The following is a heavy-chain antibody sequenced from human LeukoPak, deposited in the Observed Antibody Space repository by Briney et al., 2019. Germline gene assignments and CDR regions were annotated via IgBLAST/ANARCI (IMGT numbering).Heavy chain of an antibody. CDR1: GFTFTNSA. Sequence: SVKVSCKSSGFTFTNSAIQWVRQARGQRLEWIGWIVVGSGNTDYAQKFQDRVTITRDMSTSTAYMELSSLRYEDTAVFYCLAGHGSGHPWGQGTLVTVSS. V-gene: IGHV1-58*02. D-gene: IGHD3-10*01. CDR3: LAGHGSGHP. CDR2: IVVGSGNT. J-gene: IGHJ4*02.